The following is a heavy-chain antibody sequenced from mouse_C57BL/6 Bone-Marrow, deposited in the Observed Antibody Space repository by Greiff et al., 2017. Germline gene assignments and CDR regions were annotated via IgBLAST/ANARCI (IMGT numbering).Heavy chain of an antibody. D-gene: IGHD2-5*01. CDR1: GYTFTSYW. CDR2: IDPNSGGT. V-gene: IGHV1-72*01. CDR3: SRSAYSNYVGYFDV. J-gene: IGHJ1*03. Sequence: QVQLQQSGAELVKPGASVKLSCKASGYTFTSYWMHWVKQRPGRGLEWIGRIDPNSGGTKYNEKFKSKATLTVDKPASTAYMQLSSLTSEDSAVYYCSRSAYSNYVGYFDVWGTGTTVTVSS.